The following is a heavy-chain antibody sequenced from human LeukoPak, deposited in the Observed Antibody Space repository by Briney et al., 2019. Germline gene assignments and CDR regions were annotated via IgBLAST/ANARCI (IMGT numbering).Heavy chain of an antibody. Sequence: GGSLRLSCAASGFTFNDFAMHWVRQPPGKGLEWVSGISWNSGSIDYADSVKGRFTISRDNAKNSLYLQMNSLRVEDTAFYYCAKDNRRHYTSGPNPDSLHWGQGALVTVSS. CDR2: ISWNSGSI. CDR3: AKDNRRHYTSGPNPDSLH. V-gene: IGHV3-9*01. J-gene: IGHJ4*02. CDR1: GFTFNDFA. D-gene: IGHD6-19*01.